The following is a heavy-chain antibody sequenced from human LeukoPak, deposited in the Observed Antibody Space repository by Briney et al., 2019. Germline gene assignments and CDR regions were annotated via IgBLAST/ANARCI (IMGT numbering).Heavy chain of an antibody. Sequence: ASVKVSCKASGYTFTNYGISWVRQAPGQGLEWMGWISAYNGNTNYAQKLQGRVTMTTDTSTSTAYLELRSLRSDDTAVYYCARDRGFGELLSFDYWGQGTLVTVSS. CDR1: GYTFTNYG. J-gene: IGHJ4*02. D-gene: IGHD3-10*01. CDR2: ISAYNGNT. CDR3: ARDRGFGELLSFDY. V-gene: IGHV1-18*01.